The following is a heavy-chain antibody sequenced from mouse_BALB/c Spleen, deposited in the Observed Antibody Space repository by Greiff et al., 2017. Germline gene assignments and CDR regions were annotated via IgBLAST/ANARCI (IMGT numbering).Heavy chain of an antibody. CDR2: ISYSGST. J-gene: IGHJ2*01. Sequence: EVKLMESGPGLVKPSQSLSLTCTVTGYSITSDYAWNWIRQFPGNKLEWMGYISYSGSTSYNPSLKSRISITRDTSKNQFFLQLNSVTTEDTATYYCARWDYDAAGYWGQGTTLTVSS. D-gene: IGHD2-4*01. CDR1: GYSITSDYA. V-gene: IGHV3-2*02. CDR3: ARWDYDAAGY.